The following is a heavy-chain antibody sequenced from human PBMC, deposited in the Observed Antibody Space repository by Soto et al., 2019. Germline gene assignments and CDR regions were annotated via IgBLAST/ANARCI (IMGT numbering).Heavy chain of an antibody. Sequence: GGSLRLSCAASGFTFSSYAMSWVRQAPGKGLEWVSAISGSGGSTYYADSVKGRFTISRDNSKNTLYLQMNSLRAEDTAVYYCGPGGSQDCSSTSCHGGFVQYWFDPWGQGTLVTVSS. D-gene: IGHD2-2*01. V-gene: IGHV3-23*01. J-gene: IGHJ5*02. CDR1: GFTFSSYA. CDR3: GPGGSQDCSSTSCHGGFVQYWFDP. CDR2: ISGSGGST.